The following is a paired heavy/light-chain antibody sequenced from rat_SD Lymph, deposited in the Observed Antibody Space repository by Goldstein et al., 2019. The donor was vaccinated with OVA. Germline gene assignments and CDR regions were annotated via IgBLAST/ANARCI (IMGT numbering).Light chain of an antibody. J-gene: IGKJ1*01. Sequence: DTVLTQSPALAVSPGERVTISCRASESVRTGMHWYQQKPGQQPKLLIYGASNLESGVPARFSGSGSGTDFTLTIDPVEADDTATYFCQQGWNEPWTFGGGTQLELK. CDR2: GAS. V-gene: IGKV3S10*01. CDR1: ESVRTG. CDR3: QQGWNEPWT.
Heavy chain of an antibody. CDR1: GFSLTTYGMG. V-gene: IGHV8-23*01. CDR2: IWWNDST. Sequence: QVTLKESGPGILQPSHTLSLTCSFSGFSLTTYGMGVSWIRQPPGKGLEWLASIWWNDSTYYSPSLKSRLTVSKDTSNNHAFLKVTSVETADTATYYCGHTRIHSDGYHPYYHVLDAWGQGASVTVSS. CDR3: GHTRIHSDGYHPYYHVLDA. J-gene: IGHJ4*01. D-gene: IGHD1-12*03.